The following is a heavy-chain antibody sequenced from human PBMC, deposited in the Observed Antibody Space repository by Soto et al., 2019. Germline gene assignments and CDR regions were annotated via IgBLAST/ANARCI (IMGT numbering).Heavy chain of an antibody. V-gene: IGHV1-69*08. Sequence: QVQLMQSGAEVKKPGSSVKVSCKASGGTFSSYTISWVRQAPGQGLEWMGRIIPILGIANYAQKFQGRVTITADKSTSTAYMELSSLRSEDTAVYYCARDREYSSSSYYYYYMDVWGKGTTVTVSS. CDR1: GGTFSSYT. D-gene: IGHD6-6*01. J-gene: IGHJ6*03. CDR2: IIPILGIA. CDR3: ARDREYSSSSYYYYYMDV.